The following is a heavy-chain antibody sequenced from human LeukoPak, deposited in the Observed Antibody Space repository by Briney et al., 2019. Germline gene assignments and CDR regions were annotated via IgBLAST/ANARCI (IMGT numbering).Heavy chain of an antibody. V-gene: IGHV4-30-4*01. J-gene: IGHJ2*01. CDR3: ARQRTPFWYFDL. D-gene: IGHD2-15*01. CDR1: GGSISSGDYY. CDR2: IYYSGST. Sequence: SQTLSLTCTVSGGSISSGDYYWCWIRQPPGKGLEWIGYIYYSGSTNYNPSLSSRVTMSVDTSKNQFSLNLSSVTAADTAVYYCARQRTPFWYFDLWGRGTLVTVSS.